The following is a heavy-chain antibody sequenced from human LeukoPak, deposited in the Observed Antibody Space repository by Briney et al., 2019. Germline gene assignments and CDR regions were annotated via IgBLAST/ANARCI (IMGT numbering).Heavy chain of an antibody. J-gene: IGHJ6*03. CDR2: ISGSGGSR. V-gene: IGHV3-23*01. CDR3: AKAANSSSWSIYYYYYYMDV. CDR1: GFTFSSYG. Sequence: PGGSLRLSCAASGFTFSSYGLNWGRQATGKGLEWVSAISGSGGSRYYADSVKGRFTIFRDNSKNTLYLQMNSLRAEDTAVYYCAKAANSSSWSIYYYYYYMDVWGKGTTVTVSS. D-gene: IGHD6-13*01.